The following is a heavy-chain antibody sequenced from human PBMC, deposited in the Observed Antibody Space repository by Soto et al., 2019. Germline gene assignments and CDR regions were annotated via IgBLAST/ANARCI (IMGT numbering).Heavy chain of an antibody. V-gene: IGHV4-59*01. CDR3: ARYKSNYYYGMDV. CDR2: IYYSGIT. J-gene: IGHJ6*02. Sequence: ETLSLTCTVSGGSISSYYWSWIRQPPGKGLEWIGYIYYSGITNYNPSLKSRVTISVDTSKNQFSLKLSSVTAADTAVYYCARYKSNYYYGMDVWGQGTTVTVSS. D-gene: IGHD1-20*01. CDR1: GGSISSYY.